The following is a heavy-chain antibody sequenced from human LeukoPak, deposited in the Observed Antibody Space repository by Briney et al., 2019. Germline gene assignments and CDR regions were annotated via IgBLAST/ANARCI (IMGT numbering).Heavy chain of an antibody. V-gene: IGHV4-59*08. CDR1: GASISNYY. CDR3: ARHGTYYHDTTASGGVDP. CDR2: IYSRGTT. J-gene: IGHJ5*02. Sequence: PSETLSLTCTVSGASISNYYWSWIRQPPGKGLEWIGYIYSRGTTNYNPSLKSRVTMSVDTSKNQFSLKLTPVTAADTALYFCARHGTYYHDTTASGGVDPWGQGTLVTVSS. D-gene: IGHD3-22*01.